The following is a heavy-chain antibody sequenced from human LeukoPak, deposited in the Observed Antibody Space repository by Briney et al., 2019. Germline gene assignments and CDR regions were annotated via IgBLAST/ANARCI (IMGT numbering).Heavy chain of an antibody. CDR3: AREPLTTVVTFDY. CDR2: ISRSSSYI. J-gene: IGHJ4*02. CDR1: GFTFSSYC. V-gene: IGHV3-21*01. D-gene: IGHD4-17*01. Sequence: GGSLRLSCAASGFTFSSYCMNWVRQAPEKGLEWVSSISRSSSYIYYADSVKGRFTISRDNAKNSLFLQMNSLRAEDTAVYYCAREPLTTVVTFDYWGQGTLVTVSS.